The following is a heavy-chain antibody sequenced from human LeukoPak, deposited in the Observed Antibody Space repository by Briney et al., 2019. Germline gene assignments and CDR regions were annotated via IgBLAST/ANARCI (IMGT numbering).Heavy chain of an antibody. Sequence: GGSLRLSCAASGFTFSNYWMSWVRQAPGKGLEWVANINQDGSEKYYVDSVTGRFTVSRDNAKNSLYLQMNSLRAEDTAVYYCARDSCSSTSCYMDDAFDIWGQGTMVTVSS. CDR3: ARDSCSSTSCYMDDAFDI. J-gene: IGHJ3*02. V-gene: IGHV3-7*01. CDR2: INQDGSEK. CDR1: GFTFSNYW. D-gene: IGHD2-2*02.